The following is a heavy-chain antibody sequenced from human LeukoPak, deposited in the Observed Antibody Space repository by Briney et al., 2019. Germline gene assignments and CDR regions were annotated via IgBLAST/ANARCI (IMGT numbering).Heavy chain of an antibody. CDR3: ARTDLLTGYYYFDY. CDR2: IHTRGST. CDR1: GGSISSGNCY. V-gene: IGHV4-61*02. J-gene: IGHJ4*02. D-gene: IGHD3-9*01. Sequence: PSETLSLTCSVSGGSISSGNCYWSWIRQPAGRGLEWIGRIHTRGSTNYNPSLKSRLTMSLDTSKDQFSLKLTSVTAADTAVHYCARTDLLTGYYYFDYWGQGALVTVSS.